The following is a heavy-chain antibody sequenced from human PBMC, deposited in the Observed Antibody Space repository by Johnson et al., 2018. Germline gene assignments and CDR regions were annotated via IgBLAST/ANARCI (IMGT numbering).Heavy chain of an antibody. CDR3: ATGVIKDYGDPLDY. V-gene: IGHV3-33*01. Sequence: VQLVESGGGVVQXGRSLRLSCVASGFTFSNHGMHWVRQAPGKGLEWVAVIWYDGNNKYYADSVKGRATISRDNSKNTLYLQMNSLSAEDTAVYYCATGVIKDYGDPLDYWGQGTLVTVSS. D-gene: IGHD4-17*01. CDR2: IWYDGNNK. CDR1: GFTFSNHG. J-gene: IGHJ4*02.